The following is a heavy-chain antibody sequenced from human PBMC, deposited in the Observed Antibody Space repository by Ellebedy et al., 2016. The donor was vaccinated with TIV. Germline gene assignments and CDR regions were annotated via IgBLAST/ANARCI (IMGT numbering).Heavy chain of an antibody. CDR1: GFLFDAYG. CDR3: ATSYGDYGH. Sequence: AASVKVSCKASGFLFDAYGISWARQAPGQGLEWMVWISAYNCDTIYAHHFKGRLIINTDTSTAPAFMELRSLTSDDTAVYNCATSYGDYGHWGQGTLVAVSS. V-gene: IGHV1-18*04. D-gene: IGHD4-17*01. CDR2: ISAYNCDT. J-gene: IGHJ4*02.